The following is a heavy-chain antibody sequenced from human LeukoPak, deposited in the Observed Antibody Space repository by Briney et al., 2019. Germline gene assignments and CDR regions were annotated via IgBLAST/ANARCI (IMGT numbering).Heavy chain of an antibody. CDR1: GYTFTGYY. V-gene: IGHV1-2*02. Sequence: ASVKVSCKASGYTFTGYYMHWVRQAPGQGLEWMGWINPNSGGTNYAQKFQGRVTMTRDTSISTAYMELSRLRADDTAVYYYARVGSIVRALDYWGQGTLVTVSS. D-gene: IGHD2-8*01. CDR2: INPNSGGT. CDR3: ARVGSIVRALDY. J-gene: IGHJ4*02.